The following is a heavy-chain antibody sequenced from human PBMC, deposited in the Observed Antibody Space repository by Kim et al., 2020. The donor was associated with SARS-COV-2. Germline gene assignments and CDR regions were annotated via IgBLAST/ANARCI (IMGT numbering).Heavy chain of an antibody. J-gene: IGHJ3*02. CDR1: GFTFSSFS. CDR3: ARVGYCSGGSCYAISSI. CDR2: ISSSSSTI. Sequence: GGSLRLSCAASGFTFSSFSMNWVRQAPGKGLEWVSYISSSSSTIYYADSVKGRFTISRDNAKNSLYLQMNSLRDEDTAVYYCARVGYCSGGSCYAISSIWGQGTMVTVSS. D-gene: IGHD2-15*01. V-gene: IGHV3-48*02.